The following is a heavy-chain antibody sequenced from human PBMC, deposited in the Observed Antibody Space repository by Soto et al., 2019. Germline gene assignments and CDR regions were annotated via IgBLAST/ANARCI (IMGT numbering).Heavy chain of an antibody. CDR1: GFTFSDYY. Sequence: QVQLVESGGGLVKPGGSLRLSCAASGFTFSDYYMSWIRQAPGKGLEWVSYISSSGSTIYYADSVKGRFTISRDNAKNSLYLQMNSGRSEATAEYYCAGAPEMLTGYYYIDYRGQGTLVTGSS. D-gene: IGHD3-9*01. V-gene: IGHV3-11*01. J-gene: IGHJ4*02. CDR2: ISSSGSTI. CDR3: AGAPEMLTGYYYIDY.